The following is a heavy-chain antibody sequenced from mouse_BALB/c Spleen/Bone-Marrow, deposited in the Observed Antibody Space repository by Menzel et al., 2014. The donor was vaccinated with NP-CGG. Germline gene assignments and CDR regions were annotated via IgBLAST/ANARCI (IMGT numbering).Heavy chain of an antibody. D-gene: IGHD2-14*01. CDR1: GFSLTSFG. V-gene: IGHV2-9*02. J-gene: IGHJ3*01. CDR3: ATYYRYDGAY. CDR2: IWAGGST. Sequence: QVQLQQSGPGLVAPSQSLSITCTASGFSLTSFGIHWVRQPPGKGLEWLGVIWAGGSTNYDSAFMSRLSISKDNSKNQVFLKMSSLQTDDTAMYYCATYYRYDGAYWGQGTLVTVSA.